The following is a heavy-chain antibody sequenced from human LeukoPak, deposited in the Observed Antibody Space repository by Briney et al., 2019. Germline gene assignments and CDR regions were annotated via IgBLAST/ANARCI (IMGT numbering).Heavy chain of an antibody. CDR1: GYTFTSYG. CDR2: IIPILGIA. V-gene: IGHV1-69*04. Sequence: SVKVSCKASGYTFTSYGISWVRQAPGQGLEWMGRIIPILGIANYAQKFQGRATITADKSTSTAYMELGSLRSEDTAVYYCARVDFWSGYTHYYYYYGMDVWGQGTTVTVSS. D-gene: IGHD3-3*01. J-gene: IGHJ6*02. CDR3: ARVDFWSGYTHYYYYYGMDV.